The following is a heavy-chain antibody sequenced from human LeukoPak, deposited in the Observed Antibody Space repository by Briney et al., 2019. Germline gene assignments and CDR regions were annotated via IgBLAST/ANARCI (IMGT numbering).Heavy chain of an antibody. Sequence: GGSLRLSCAASGFTFDDYATHWVRQAPGKGLEWVSGISWNSGNIDYADSVKGRFTISRDNAKNSLFLQMNSLRTEDTAFYYCAKALSYSRSSSPIDYWGQGTLVTVSS. D-gene: IGHD6-6*01. CDR2: ISWNSGNI. CDR1: GFTFDDYA. J-gene: IGHJ4*02. V-gene: IGHV3-9*01. CDR3: AKALSYSRSSSPIDY.